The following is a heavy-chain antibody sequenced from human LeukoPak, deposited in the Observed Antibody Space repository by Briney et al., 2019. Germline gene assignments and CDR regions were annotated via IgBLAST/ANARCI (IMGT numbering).Heavy chain of an antibody. J-gene: IGHJ6*02. CDR2: IYYSGST. CDR3: ARVGITIFGDRYYYYGMDV. CDR1: VGSISSGGYY. V-gene: IGHV4-31*03. D-gene: IGHD3-3*01. Sequence: SETLSLTCTVSVGSISSGGYYGSWIRQHPGKGLEWIGYIYYSGSTYYNPSLKSRVTISVDTSKNQFSLKLSSVTAADTAVYYCARVGITIFGDRYYYYGMDVWGQGTTVTVSS.